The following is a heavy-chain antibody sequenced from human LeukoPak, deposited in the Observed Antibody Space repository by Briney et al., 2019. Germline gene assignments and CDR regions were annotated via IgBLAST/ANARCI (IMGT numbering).Heavy chain of an antibody. CDR3: ARELDGYNSKPLDY. CDR1: GDSVSTNSVA. CDR2: TYYRSKWYN. Sequence: SQTLSLTCAISGDSVSTNSVAWNWIRQSPSRGLEWLGRTYYRSKWYNDYAGSVKSRITINPDTSKNQFSLQLKSVTPEDTAVYYCARELDGYNSKPLDYWGQGTLLTVSS. V-gene: IGHV6-1*01. D-gene: IGHD5-24*01. J-gene: IGHJ4*02.